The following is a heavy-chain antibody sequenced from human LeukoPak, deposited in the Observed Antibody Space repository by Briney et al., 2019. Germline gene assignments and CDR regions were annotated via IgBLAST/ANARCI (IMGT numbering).Heavy chain of an antibody. D-gene: IGHD4-23*01. V-gene: IGHV3-7*01. Sequence: GGSLRLSCAASGFTFSSYWMSWVRQAPGKGLEWVANIKQDGSEKYYVDSVKGRFTISRDNAKNSLYLQMNSLRAEDTAVYYCARDSTVVIRGGDFDYWGQGTLVTVSS. J-gene: IGHJ4*02. CDR3: ARDSTVVIRGGDFDY. CDR2: IKQDGSEK. CDR1: GFTFSSYW.